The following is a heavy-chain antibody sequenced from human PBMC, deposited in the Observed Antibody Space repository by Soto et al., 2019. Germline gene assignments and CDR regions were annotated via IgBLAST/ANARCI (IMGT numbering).Heavy chain of an antibody. D-gene: IGHD2-15*01. J-gene: IGHJ4*02. CDR3: AREITSGRNAFDC. V-gene: IGHV3-66*01. CDR1: GFTVRTSY. CDR2: IYAGGTS. Sequence: EVQLVESGGGLVQPGGSLRLSCAASGFTVRTSYMNWVRQSPGRGLEWLSVIYAGGTSYHADSVKGRFTISRDESRNTVYLQMNSLRAEDTAVYYCAREITSGRNAFDCWGQGTLVTVSS.